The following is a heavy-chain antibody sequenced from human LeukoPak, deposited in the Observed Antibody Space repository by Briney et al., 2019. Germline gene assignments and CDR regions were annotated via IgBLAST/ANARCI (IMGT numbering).Heavy chain of an antibody. V-gene: IGHV3-48*03. J-gene: IGHJ4*02. CDR3: ARVSSGGGQSSYFDS. CDR1: GFTFSSYE. Sequence: GGSLRLSCVASGFTFSSYEMNWVRQAPGKGLEWLSYIGSSDSTTHYADSVKGRFTISRDNAKNSLYLQMNSLRAEDTAVYYCARVSSGGGQSSYFDSWGQGTLVTVSA. CDR2: IGSSDSTT. D-gene: IGHD1-26*01.